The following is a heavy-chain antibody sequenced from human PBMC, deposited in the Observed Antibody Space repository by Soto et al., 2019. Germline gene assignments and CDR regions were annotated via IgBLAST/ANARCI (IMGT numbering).Heavy chain of an antibody. CDR1: GFTFSSYA. D-gene: IGHD6-19*01. V-gene: IGHV3-23*01. J-gene: IGHJ4*02. CDR3: PSRSSGWYFDY. Sequence: EVQLLESGGGLVQPGGSLRLSCAASGFTFSSYAMNWVRQAPGKGLEWVSVISGSGDSTYYADSVKGRFTISRDNSKNTLYLQMNSLRAEDTAVYYCPSRSSGWYFDYWGQGTLVTVSS. CDR2: ISGSGDST.